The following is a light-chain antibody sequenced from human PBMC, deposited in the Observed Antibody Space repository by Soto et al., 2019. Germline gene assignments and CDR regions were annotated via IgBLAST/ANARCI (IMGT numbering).Light chain of an antibody. CDR1: HNIRNN. CDR2: YAS. CDR3: HQCYNWPVT. V-gene: IGKV3-15*01. Sequence: VVLTQSPATLSVSPGETVTLSCRASHNIRNNLAWYQHKPGQAPRLLISYASSGATGVPGRFSGSGSGTEFALSISSLQYEHSAVYYCHQCYNWPVTFRGGTKADTK. J-gene: IGKJ4*01.